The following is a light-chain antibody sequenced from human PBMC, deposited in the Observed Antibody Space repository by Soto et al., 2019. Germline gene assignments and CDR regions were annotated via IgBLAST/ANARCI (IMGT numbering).Light chain of an antibody. V-gene: IGKV3-20*01. J-gene: IGKJ1*01. CDR2: GSS. Sequence: EIVLTQSPGTLSLSPGERATLSCRASQSVGSAYLAWYRHKPGQAPRLLIYGSSSRATGIPDRISGSGSGTDFTLTISRLEPEDFAVYYCQQYGNSRWTFGQGTKVE. CDR1: QSVGSAY. CDR3: QQYGNSRWT.